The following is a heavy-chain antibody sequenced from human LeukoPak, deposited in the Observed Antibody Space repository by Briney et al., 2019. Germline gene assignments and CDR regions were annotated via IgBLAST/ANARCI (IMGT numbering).Heavy chain of an antibody. CDR3: ARRRLGMARSDY. V-gene: IGHV4-34*01. D-gene: IGHD5-24*01. Sequence: SETLSLTCAVYGGSFSGYYWSWIRQPPGKGLEWIGEINHSGSTNYNPSLKSRVTISVDTSKNQFSLKLSSVTAADTAVYYCARRRLGMARSDYWGQGTLVTVSS. J-gene: IGHJ4*02. CDR2: INHSGST. CDR1: GGSFSGYY.